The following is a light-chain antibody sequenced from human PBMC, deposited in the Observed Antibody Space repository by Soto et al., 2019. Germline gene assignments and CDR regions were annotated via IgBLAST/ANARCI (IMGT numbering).Light chain of an antibody. V-gene: IGKV3-11*01. J-gene: IGKJ1*01. CDR1: QYINTR. CDR2: QTS. CDR3: HQRQSWPRT. Sequence: EIVLTQSPATLSSFPGDRVTLSCRASQYINTRLAWYQHRPGQAPRLLIYQTSIRAACIPARFSASGSATDFTLTISDVQPEDFALYYCHQRQSWPRTFGQGTKVDI.